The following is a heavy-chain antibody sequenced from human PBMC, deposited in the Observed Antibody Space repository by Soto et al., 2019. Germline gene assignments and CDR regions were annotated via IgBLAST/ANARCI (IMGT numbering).Heavy chain of an antibody. J-gene: IGHJ5*02. CDR3: ARAQGYNWFDP. CDR2: IGTAGDT. CDR1: GFTFSSYD. V-gene: IGHV3-13*01. Sequence: PGGSLRLSCAASGFTFSSYDMHWVRQATGKGLEWVSAIGTAGDTYYPGSVKGRFTISRENAKNSLYLQMNSLRAGDTAVYYCARAQGYNWFDPWGQGTLVTVSS.